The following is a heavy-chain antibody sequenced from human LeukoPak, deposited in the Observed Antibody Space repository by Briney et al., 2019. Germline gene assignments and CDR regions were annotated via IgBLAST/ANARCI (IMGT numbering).Heavy chain of an antibody. J-gene: IGHJ4*02. CDR2: ITPMFGTA. Sequence: SVKVSCKASGGTFSRYAISWVRQAPGQGLEWMGEITPMFGTANYAQEFQGRVTLTADESTSTAYMELSSLRSEDTAVYYCARDAAIYDTSAYYYLWWGQGTLVTVSS. D-gene: IGHD3-22*01. CDR1: GGTFSRYA. CDR3: ARDAAIYDTSAYYYLW. V-gene: IGHV1-69*13.